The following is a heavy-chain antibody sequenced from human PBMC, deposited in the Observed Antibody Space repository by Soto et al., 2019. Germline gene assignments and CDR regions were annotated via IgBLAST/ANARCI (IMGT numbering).Heavy chain of an antibody. CDR2: INPNSGGT. CDR3: ARVLRYCSGGSCYSDYYYCGMDV. V-gene: IGHV1-2*02. D-gene: IGHD2-15*01. Sequence: ASVKVSCKASGYTFTGYYMHWVRQAPGQGLEWMGWINPNSGGTNYAQKFQGRVTITRDASISTAYMELSRLRSDDTAVYYCARVLRYCSGGSCYSDYYYCGMDVWGPVNTVTVSS. J-gene: IGHJ6*02. CDR1: GYTFTGYY.